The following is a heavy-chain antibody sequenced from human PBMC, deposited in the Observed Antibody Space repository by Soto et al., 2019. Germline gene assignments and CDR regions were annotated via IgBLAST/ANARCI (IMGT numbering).Heavy chain of an antibody. Sequence: QVQLVESGGGVVQPGRSLRLSCAASGFTFSSYGMHWVRQAPGKGLEWVAVISYDGSNKYYADSVKGRFTISRDNSKNTLYLQMNSLRAEDTAVYYCAKDPHTYCSSTSCYDLGVYYYYYGMDVWGQGTTVTVSS. V-gene: IGHV3-30*18. D-gene: IGHD2-2*01. CDR1: GFTFSSYG. J-gene: IGHJ6*02. CDR2: ISYDGSNK. CDR3: AKDPHTYCSSTSCYDLGVYYYYYGMDV.